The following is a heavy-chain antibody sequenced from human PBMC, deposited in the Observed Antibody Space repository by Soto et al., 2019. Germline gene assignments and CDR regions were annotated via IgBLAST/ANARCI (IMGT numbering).Heavy chain of an antibody. CDR2: ISYDGSDE. D-gene: IGHD3-10*01. V-gene: IGHV3-30*03. J-gene: IGHJ4*02. CDR1: GFTFNTFG. CDR3: ARGPYYGSGTLDF. Sequence: QVQLVESGGTMVQPGWSLTVSCAASGFTFNTFGMQWARQAPGKGLEWVAVISYDGSDEYYADSVKGRFTISRDNSMNTLSLQMNSLSVDDTGVYYCARGPYYGSGTLDFWGQGTLVTVSS.